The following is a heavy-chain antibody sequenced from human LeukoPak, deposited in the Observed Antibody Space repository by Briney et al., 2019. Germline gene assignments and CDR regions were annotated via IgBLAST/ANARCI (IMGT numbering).Heavy chain of an antibody. D-gene: IGHD6-19*01. Sequence: PGGSLRLSCTASGFTFSSYWMSWVRQAPGKGLEWVANIRQDGSEKDYVDSVKGRFTISRDNAKNSLYLQMNSLRAEDTAVYYCARDEWQWLAADYWGQGTLVTVSS. J-gene: IGHJ4*02. CDR3: ARDEWQWLAADY. CDR1: GFTFSSYW. V-gene: IGHV3-7*01. CDR2: IRQDGSEK.